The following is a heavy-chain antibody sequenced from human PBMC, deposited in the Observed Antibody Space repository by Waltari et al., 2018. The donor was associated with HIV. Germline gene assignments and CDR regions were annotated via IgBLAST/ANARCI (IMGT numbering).Heavy chain of an antibody. CDR2: ISYGGRNK. V-gene: IGHV3-30*04. J-gene: IGHJ4*02. CDR3: ARDGHFYDSRPLDH. CDR1: VFTFSPFA. D-gene: IGHD3-22*01. Sequence: QVQLVESGGGVVQPGGSLRLSCVASVFTFSPFALHWVRQAPGKGLELVALISYGGRNKVYADSVKGRFTISRDNSKNTLYLQMNSLRAEDTAVYYCARDGHFYDSRPLDHWGQGTLVTVSS.